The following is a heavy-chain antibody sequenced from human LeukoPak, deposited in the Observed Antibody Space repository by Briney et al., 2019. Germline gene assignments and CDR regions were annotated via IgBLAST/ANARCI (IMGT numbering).Heavy chain of an antibody. CDR2: IYYSGST. CDR1: GGSISSGDYY. J-gene: IGHJ6*03. V-gene: IGHV4-61*08. D-gene: IGHD6-6*01. CDR3: ARGMYSSSRLVYYYMDV. Sequence: PSQTLSLTCTVSGGSISSGDYYWSWIRQPPGKGLEWIGYIYYSGSTNYNPSLKSRVTISVDTSKNQFSLKLSSVTAADTAVYYCARGMYSSSRLVYYYMDVWGKGTTVTVSS.